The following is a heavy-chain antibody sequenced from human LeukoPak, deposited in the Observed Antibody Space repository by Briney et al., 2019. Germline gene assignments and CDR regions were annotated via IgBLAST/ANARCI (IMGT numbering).Heavy chain of an antibody. J-gene: IGHJ4*02. CDR2: INHSGST. CDR3: ARRYSSSWYRGPLEY. D-gene: IGHD6-13*01. V-gene: IGHV4-34*01. CDR1: GGSFSGYY. Sequence: PSETLSLTCAVYGGSFSGYYWSWLRQPPGKGLEWIGEINHSGSTNYNPSLKSRVTISVDTSKNQFSLKLSSVTAADTAVYYCARRYSSSWYRGPLEYWGQGPLVTVSS.